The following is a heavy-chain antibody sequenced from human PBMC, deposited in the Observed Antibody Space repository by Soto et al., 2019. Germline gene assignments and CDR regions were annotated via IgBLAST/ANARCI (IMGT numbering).Heavy chain of an antibody. CDR2: IRSKAYGGTT. D-gene: IGHD4-17*01. CDR3: TRMVPHLQLSYYGVQYYFDY. J-gene: IGHJ4*02. CDR1: GFTFGDYA. Sequence: GGSLRLSCTASGFTFGDYAMSWFRQAPGKGLEWVGFIRSKAYGGTTEYAASVKGRFPISRDDSKSIAYLQMNSLKTEDTAVYYCTRMVPHLQLSYYGVQYYFDYWGQGTLVTVSS. V-gene: IGHV3-49*03.